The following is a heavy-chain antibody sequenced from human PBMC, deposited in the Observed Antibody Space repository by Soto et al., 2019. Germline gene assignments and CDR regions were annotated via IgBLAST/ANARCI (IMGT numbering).Heavy chain of an antibody. Sequence: QVQLVQSGAEVKKPGASVKVSCKTSGYTFTDYFIHWVRQAPGQGLEWVGMIQPISGATGYAQKMQARVTMTSDTSTTTVTMELGGLRSDDTALYSCVRGYSTTDICSGDFQFWGQGTLVTVSS. CDR3: VRGYSTTDICSGDFQF. CDR2: IQPISGAT. J-gene: IGHJ1*01. D-gene: IGHD2-8*01. V-gene: IGHV1-46*04. CDR1: GYTFTDYF.